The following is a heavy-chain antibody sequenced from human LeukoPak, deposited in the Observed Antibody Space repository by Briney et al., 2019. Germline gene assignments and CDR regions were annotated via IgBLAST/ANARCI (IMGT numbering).Heavy chain of an antibody. J-gene: IGHJ4*02. CDR2: VTGSGRST. CDR3: AKDKTYDFWSGYFDY. V-gene: IGHV3-23*01. D-gene: IGHD3-3*01. CDR1: GFTFTSYA. Sequence: GGSLRLSCAASGFTFTSYAMTWVRQAPGKGLEWVSTVTGSGRSTYCADSVKGRFTISRDNSKNTLYLQMNSLRAEDTAVYYCAKDKTYDFWSGYFDYWGQGTLVTVSS.